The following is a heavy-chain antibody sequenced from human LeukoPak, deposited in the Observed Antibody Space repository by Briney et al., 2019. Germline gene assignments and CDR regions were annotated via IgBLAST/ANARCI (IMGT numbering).Heavy chain of an antibody. CDR2: IYSGGST. CDR3: AGDLKWELPLDY. J-gene: IGHJ4*02. V-gene: IGHV3-66*01. Sequence: GGSLRLSCAASGFSVSNNYMSWVRQAPGKGVERGSVIYSGGSTLYTDSVKGRCTISRDNSKNTLYLQMNSLRAEDPAVYYCAGDLKWELPLDYWGQGTLVTVSS. CDR1: GFSVSNNY. D-gene: IGHD1-26*01.